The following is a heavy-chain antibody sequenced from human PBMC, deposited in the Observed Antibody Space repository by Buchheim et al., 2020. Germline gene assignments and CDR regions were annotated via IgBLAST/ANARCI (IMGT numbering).Heavy chain of an antibody. J-gene: IGHJ3*01. CDR1: GYTFTTYW. CDR2: IYPGDSDT. CDR3: ARRLTIFGVRSNAFDL. Sequence: EVQLVQSGAGVKKPGESLKISCEGSGYTFTTYWIGWLRQMPGKGLELLGIIYPGDSDTRYTPSFQGQVTISADKSINTAYPQWSRLQASDTATYYCARRLTIFGVRSNAFDLWGQGT. D-gene: IGHD3-3*01. V-gene: IGHV5-51*01.